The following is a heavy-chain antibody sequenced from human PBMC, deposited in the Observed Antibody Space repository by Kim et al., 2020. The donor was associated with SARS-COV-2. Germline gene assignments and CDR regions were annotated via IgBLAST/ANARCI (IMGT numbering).Heavy chain of an antibody. V-gene: IGHV2-5*01. Sequence: SPSLKSRLTITKDTSKNQVVLTMTNMDPVDTATYYCAHSRSGITHDAFDIWGQGTMVTVSS. CDR3: AHSRSGITHDAFDI. J-gene: IGHJ3*02. D-gene: IGHD3-10*01.